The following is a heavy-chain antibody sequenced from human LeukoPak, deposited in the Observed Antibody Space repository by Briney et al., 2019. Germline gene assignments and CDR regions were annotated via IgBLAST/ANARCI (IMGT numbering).Heavy chain of an antibody. V-gene: IGHV4-34*01. CDR3: ARGVLRYFDWLFGPDAFHI. Sequence: PSETLSLTCAVYGGSFSGYYWSWIRQPPGKGLEWIGEINHSGSTNYNPSLKSRVTISVDTSKNQFSLKLSSVTAADTAVYYCARGVLRYFDWLFGPDAFHIWGQGTMVTVSS. CDR1: GGSFSGYY. J-gene: IGHJ3*02. D-gene: IGHD3-9*01. CDR2: INHSGST.